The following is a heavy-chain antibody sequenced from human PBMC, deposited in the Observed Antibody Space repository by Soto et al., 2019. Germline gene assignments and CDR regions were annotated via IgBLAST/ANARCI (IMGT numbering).Heavy chain of an antibody. Sequence: ASVKVSCKASGGTFSSYAISWVRQAPGQGLEWMGGIIPIFGTANYAQKFQGRVTITADKSTSTAYMELSSLRSEDTAVYYCATDYKWYSSGSWDYWGQGTLVTVSS. CDR1: GGTFSSYA. D-gene: IGHD6-19*01. V-gene: IGHV1-69*06. CDR2: IIPIFGTA. CDR3: ATDYKWYSSGSWDY. J-gene: IGHJ4*02.